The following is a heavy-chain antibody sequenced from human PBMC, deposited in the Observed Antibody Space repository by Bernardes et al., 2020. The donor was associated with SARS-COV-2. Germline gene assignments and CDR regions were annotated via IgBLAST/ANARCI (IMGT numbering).Heavy chain of an antibody. J-gene: IGHJ4*02. D-gene: IGHD1-26*01. Sequence: SETLSLTCTVSGGSISSSSYYWGWIRQPPGKGLEWIGAIYYSGSTYYNPSLNSRVTVSLDTSKNQLSLKLSSVTAADTAVYYCAKHGYSGSYYDFDYWGQGTLVTVSS. CDR1: GGSISSSSYY. CDR2: IYYSGST. V-gene: IGHV4-39*01. CDR3: AKHGYSGSYYDFDY.